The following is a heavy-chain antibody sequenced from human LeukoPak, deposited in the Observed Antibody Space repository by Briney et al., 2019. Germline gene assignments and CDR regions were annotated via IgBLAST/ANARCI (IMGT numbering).Heavy chain of an antibody. V-gene: IGHV3-7*01. Sequence: GGSLRLSCAASGFTFGDYWMNWVRQAPGKGLEWVANIKQDGSDKAYVDSVRGRFTISRDNAKNSLNLQMNSLRAEDTAVYYCAKVRDRRDGYNFYFYYYMDVWGKGTTVTVSS. CDR1: GFTFGDYW. CDR2: IKQDGSDK. D-gene: IGHD5-24*01. CDR3: AKVRDRRDGYNFYFYYYMDV. J-gene: IGHJ6*03.